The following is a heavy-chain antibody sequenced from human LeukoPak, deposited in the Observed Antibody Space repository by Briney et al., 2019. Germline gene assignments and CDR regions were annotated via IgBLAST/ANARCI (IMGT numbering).Heavy chain of an antibody. J-gene: IGHJ6*03. CDR1: GFTFSSYA. CDR2: ISSNGGST. D-gene: IGHD3-10*01. CDR3: ARSITMVRGGFSYYMDV. V-gene: IGHV3-64*01. Sequence: GGSLRLSCAASGFTFSSYAMHWVRQAPGKGLEYVSAISSNGGSTYYANSVKGRFTISRDNSKNTLYLQMGSLRAEDMAVYYCARSITMVRGGFSYYMDVWGKGTTVTVSS.